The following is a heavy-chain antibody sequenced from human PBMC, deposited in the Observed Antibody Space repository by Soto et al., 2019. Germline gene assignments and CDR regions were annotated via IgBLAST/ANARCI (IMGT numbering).Heavy chain of an antibody. D-gene: IGHD6-19*01. CDR3: AKNLLGGWYYFDY. V-gene: IGHV3-23*01. CDR2: ISGSGGST. J-gene: IGHJ4*02. Sequence: LRLYCAASGFTFSSYAMSWVRQAPGKGLEWVSAISGSGGSTYYADSVKGRFTISRDNSKNTLYLQMNSLRAGDTAVYYCAKNLLGGWYYFDYWGQGTLVTVSS. CDR1: GFTFSSYA.